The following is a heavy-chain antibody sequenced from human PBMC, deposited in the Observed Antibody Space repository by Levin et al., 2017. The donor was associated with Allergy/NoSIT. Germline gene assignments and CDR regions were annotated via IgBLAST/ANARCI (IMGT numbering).Heavy chain of an antibody. CDR2: IYPGDSDT. J-gene: IGHJ6*03. CDR3: ARRGTRDYYSYMDV. V-gene: IGHV5-51*01. D-gene: IGHD1-1*01. Sequence: GESLKISCQGSGYSFTSYWIGWVRQMPGKGLEWMGIIYPGDSDTRYSPSFQGQVTISADKSNSTAYLQWSSLKASDTAIDYCARRGTRDYYSYMDVWGKGTTVTVSS. CDR1: GYSFTSYW.